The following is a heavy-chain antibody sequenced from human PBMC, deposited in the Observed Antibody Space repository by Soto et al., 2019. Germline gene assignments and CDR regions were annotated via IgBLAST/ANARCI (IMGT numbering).Heavy chain of an antibody. V-gene: IGHV5-51*03. CDR2: IYPGDSDT. D-gene: IGHD6-13*01. Sequence: EVYLAQSGAEVKKPGESLKISCKGSGYNFNRYWIGWVRQMPGKGLEWMGVIYPGDSDTRYSPSLQGQVTISADKSSSAAYLQGSSLQASDTATYYCARSLVNGTYAAFDSWGQGTMVTVSS. CDR1: GYNFNRYW. J-gene: IGHJ3*02. CDR3: ARSLVNGTYAAFDS.